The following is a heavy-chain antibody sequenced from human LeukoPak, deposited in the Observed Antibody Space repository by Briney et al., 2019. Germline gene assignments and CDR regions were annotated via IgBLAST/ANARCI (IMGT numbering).Heavy chain of an antibody. D-gene: IGHD2-15*01. J-gene: IGHJ3*02. Sequence: ASVKVSCKASGYTFTSYYMHWVRQAPGQGLEWMGIINPSGGSTSYAQKFQGRVTMTRDTSTSTVYMELSSLRSEDTAVYYCARGIDIGYCSGGSCYSKGSSAFDIWGQGTMVTVSS. CDR3: ARGIDIGYCSGGSCYSKGSSAFDI. CDR2: INPSGGST. V-gene: IGHV1-46*01. CDR1: GYTFTSYY.